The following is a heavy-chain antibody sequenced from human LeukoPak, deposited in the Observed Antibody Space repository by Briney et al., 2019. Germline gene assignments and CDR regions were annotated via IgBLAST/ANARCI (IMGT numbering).Heavy chain of an antibody. V-gene: IGHV4-39*01. CDR1: GGSISSSSYY. CDR3: ARRVGGSSRSDY. CDR2: THSSGNT. Sequence: SETLSLTRTVSGGSISSSSYYWVWIRQPPGKGLEWIGNTHSSGNTYYDPSLTSRVTISVDMSKNQFSLTLSSVTATDTAVYYCARRVGGSSRSDYWGQGTLVTVSS. J-gene: IGHJ4*02. D-gene: IGHD6-13*01.